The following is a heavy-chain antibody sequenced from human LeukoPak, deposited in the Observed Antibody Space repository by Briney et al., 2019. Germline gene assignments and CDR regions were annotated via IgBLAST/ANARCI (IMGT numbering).Heavy chain of an antibody. J-gene: IGHJ4*02. CDR2: IYSSGST. Sequence: PSETLSLTCTVSGGSISSFYWSWIRQPAGKGLEWIGRIYSSGSTNYNPSLKSRVTMSADTSKNQFSLKVRSVTAADTAVYYCARVSYGRLDYWGQGTLVTVSS. D-gene: IGHD3-10*01. CDR1: GGSISSFY. V-gene: IGHV4-4*07. CDR3: ARVSYGRLDY.